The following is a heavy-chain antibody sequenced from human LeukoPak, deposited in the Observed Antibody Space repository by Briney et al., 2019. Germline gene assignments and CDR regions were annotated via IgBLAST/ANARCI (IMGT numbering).Heavy chain of an antibody. CDR2: VWFDGSKK. V-gene: IGHV3-33*01. Sequence: GGSLRLSCAASGFTFSSYGMHWVRQAPGKGLEWVAVVWFDGSKKYSADSVKGRFTISRDDSKNTLYLQMNSLRAEDTAVYYCARDQGYYDSSGYPSYWGQGTLVTVSS. CDR1: GFTFSSYG. CDR3: ARDQGYYDSSGYPSY. J-gene: IGHJ4*02. D-gene: IGHD3-22*01.